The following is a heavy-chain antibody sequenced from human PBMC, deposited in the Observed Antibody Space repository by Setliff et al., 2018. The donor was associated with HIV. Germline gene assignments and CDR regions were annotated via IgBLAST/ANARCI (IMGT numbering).Heavy chain of an antibody. Sequence: TSETLSLTCTVSGGSISSSSYYWGWIRQPPEKGLEWIGSIYYSGSTYYNPSLKSRVTISVDTSKNQFSLKLSSVTAADTAVYYCARGDSSGLPYYYYYGMDVWGQGTTVTVSS. CDR3: ARGDSSGLPYYYYYGMDV. V-gene: IGHV4-39*01. J-gene: IGHJ6*02. D-gene: IGHD6-19*01. CDR1: GGSISSSSYY. CDR2: IYYSGST.